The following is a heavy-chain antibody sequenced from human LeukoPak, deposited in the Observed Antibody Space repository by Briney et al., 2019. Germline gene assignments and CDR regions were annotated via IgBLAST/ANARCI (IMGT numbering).Heavy chain of an antibody. D-gene: IGHD3-22*01. Sequence: SETLSLTCTVSGGSISSYYWSWIRQPPGKGLEWIGYIYYSGSTNYNPSLKSRVTISVDTSKNQFSLKLSSVTAADPAGYYCARIDYDSCGYFGDAFYIRGQGTMVTGSS. V-gene: IGHV4-59*01. CDR2: IYYSGST. CDR1: GGSISSYY. CDR3: ARIDYDSCGYFGDAFYI. J-gene: IGHJ3*02.